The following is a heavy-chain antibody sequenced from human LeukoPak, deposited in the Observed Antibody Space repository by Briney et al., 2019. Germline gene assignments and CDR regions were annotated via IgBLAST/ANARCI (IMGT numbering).Heavy chain of an antibody. CDR3: ARVYDFWSGYPTPNNWFDP. CDR1: GGTFSSYA. J-gene: IGHJ5*02. V-gene: IGHV1-69*13. D-gene: IGHD3-3*01. CDR2: IIPMFGTA. Sequence: SVKVSCKASGGTFSSYAISWVRQAPGQGLEWMGGIIPMFGTANYAQKFQGRVTITADESTSTAYMELSSLRSEDTAVYYCARVYDFWSGYPTPNNWFDPWGQGTLVTVSS.